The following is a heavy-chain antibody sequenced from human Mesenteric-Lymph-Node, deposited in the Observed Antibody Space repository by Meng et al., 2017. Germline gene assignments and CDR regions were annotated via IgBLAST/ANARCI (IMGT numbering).Heavy chain of an antibody. D-gene: IGHD6-19*01. CDR2: ISYDGSTQ. CDR1: GFTFSNSD. V-gene: IGHV3-30*18. CDR3: AKNQKSSGWYDYFDY. Sequence: QVQLVESGGGVVLPGGSLRLSCAASGFTFSNSDMHWVRQAPGKGLEWVAVISYDGSTQYSTDFVKGRFTISRDNSENTLYLQMNSLRPEDTAAYYCAKNQKSSGWYDYFDYWGQGTLVTVSS. J-gene: IGHJ4*02.